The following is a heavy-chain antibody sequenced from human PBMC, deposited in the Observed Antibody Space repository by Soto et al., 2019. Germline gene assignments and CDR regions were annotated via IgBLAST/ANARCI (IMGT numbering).Heavy chain of an antibody. CDR3: ARELAYYVSSDSNLDY. CDR1: GDSVSGTSAA. CDR2: TYYRSRWYN. Sequence: SQSLSLTCAISGDSVSGTSAAWNWIRQSPSRGLEWLGRTYYRSRWYNDYAVSVKSRITVTPDTFKNEFSKHLNSVTPEDTAVYYCARELAYYVSSDSNLDYWGQGALVTVSS. V-gene: IGHV6-1*01. D-gene: IGHD3-16*01. J-gene: IGHJ4*02.